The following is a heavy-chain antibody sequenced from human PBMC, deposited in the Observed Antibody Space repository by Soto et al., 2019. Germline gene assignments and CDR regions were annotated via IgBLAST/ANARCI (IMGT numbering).Heavy chain of an antibody. J-gene: IGHJ3*02. V-gene: IGHV1-69*02. D-gene: IGHD3-3*01. Sequence: SVKVSCKASGGTFSSYTISWVRQAPGQGLEWMGRIIPILGIANYAQKFQGRVTITADKSTSTAYMELSSLRSEDTAVYFCSRSRRTNKRFLEWPDAFDIWGQGTMVTVSS. CDR3: SRSRRTNKRFLEWPDAFDI. CDR1: GGTFSSYT. CDR2: IIPILGIA.